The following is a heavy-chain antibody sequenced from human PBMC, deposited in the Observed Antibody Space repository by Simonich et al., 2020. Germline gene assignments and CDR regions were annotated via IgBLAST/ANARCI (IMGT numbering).Heavy chain of an antibody. J-gene: IGHJ4*02. CDR2: NSSSGSTK. D-gene: IGHD3-9*01. Sequence: EVQLVESGGGLVQPGGSLRLSCAASGFTFSSYEMNWVRQAPGKGLKWVLYNSSSGSTKYYADSVKGRFTISRDNAKNSLYLQMNSLRAEDTAVYYCASDGAYDTVVTGAYWGQGTLVTVSS. V-gene: IGHV3-48*03. CDR3: ASDGAYDTVVTGAY. CDR1: GFTFSSYE.